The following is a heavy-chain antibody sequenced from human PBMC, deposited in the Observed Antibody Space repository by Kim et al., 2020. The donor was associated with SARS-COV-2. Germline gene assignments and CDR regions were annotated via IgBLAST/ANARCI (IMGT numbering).Heavy chain of an antibody. J-gene: IGHJ1*01. CDR2: IIPIFGTA. CDR3: ARSPAGSSSWYDDYDSSEGYFQH. V-gene: IGHV1-69*13. Sequence: SVKVSCKASGGTFSSYAISWVRQAPGQGLEWMGGIIPIFGTANYAQKFQGRVTITADESTSTAYMELSSLRSEDTAVYYCARSPAGSSSWYDDYDSSEGYFQHWGQGTLVTVSS. D-gene: IGHD6-13*01. CDR1: GGTFSSYA.